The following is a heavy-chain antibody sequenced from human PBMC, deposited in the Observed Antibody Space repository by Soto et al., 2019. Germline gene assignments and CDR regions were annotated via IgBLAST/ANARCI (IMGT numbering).Heavy chain of an antibody. CDR3: ARAERGEYYDILTGPDY. J-gene: IGHJ4*02. CDR1: GFTFSSYS. CDR2: ISSSSSYI. D-gene: IGHD3-9*01. V-gene: IGHV3-21*01. Sequence: GGSLRLSCAASGFTFSSYSMNWVRQAPGEGLEWVSSISSSSSYIYYADSVKGRFTISRDNAKNSLYLQMNSLRAEDTAVYYCARAERGEYYDILTGPDYWGQGTLVTVSS.